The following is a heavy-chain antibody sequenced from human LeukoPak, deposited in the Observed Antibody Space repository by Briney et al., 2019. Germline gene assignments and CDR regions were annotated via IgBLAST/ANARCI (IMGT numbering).Heavy chain of an antibody. CDR1: GFTFDDYA. Sequence: GGSLRLSCAASGFTFDDYAMHWVRQAPGKGLEWVSVIYSGGSTYYADSVKGRFTISRDNSKNTLYLQMNSLRAEDTAVYYCARDGAYYYGMDVWGQGTTVTVSS. J-gene: IGHJ6*02. D-gene: IGHD3-16*01. V-gene: IGHV3-66*01. CDR2: IYSGGST. CDR3: ARDGAYYYGMDV.